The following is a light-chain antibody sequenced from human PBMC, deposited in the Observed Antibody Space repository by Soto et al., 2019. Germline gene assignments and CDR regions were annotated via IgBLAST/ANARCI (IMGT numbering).Light chain of an antibody. CDR2: EAY. Sequence: EVVLTQSPATLSLSPGERATLSCRASQSVSSFLAWYQQKPGRAPRLLIYEAYNRASGIPARFSGSGSGTDFTLTISSLEPEDFAIYYCQHRLSWPLTFGGGTKVEI. J-gene: IGKJ4*01. V-gene: IGKV3-11*01. CDR1: QSVSSF. CDR3: QHRLSWPLT.